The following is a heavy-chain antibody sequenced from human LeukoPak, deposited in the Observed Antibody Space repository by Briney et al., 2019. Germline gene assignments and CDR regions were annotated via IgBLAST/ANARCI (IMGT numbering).Heavy chain of an antibody. D-gene: IGHD2-8*01. CDR2: IDSSGTT. V-gene: IGHV4-39*01. CDR3: WRPYCTNSICSSSVVDP. Sequence: PSETLSLTCTVSGASLSRDTYFWGWIRQSPEKGLEWIGSIDSSGTTHYNSSLKSRVVISVDTSKNQFSLRLNSVTAADTAIYYCWRPYCTNSICSSSVVDPWGQGTLVTVSS. CDR1: GASLSRDTYF. J-gene: IGHJ5*02.